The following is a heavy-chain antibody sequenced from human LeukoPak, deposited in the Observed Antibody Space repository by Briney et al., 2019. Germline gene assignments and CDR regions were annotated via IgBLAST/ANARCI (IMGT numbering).Heavy chain of an antibody. D-gene: IGHD6-13*01. Sequence: ASVKVSCKASGYTFTSYYMHWVRQAPGQGLEWMGWINPNSGGTNYAQKFQGWVTMTRDTSISTAYMELSRLRSDDTAVYYCARTPALYSSSWYLSDYYYGMDVWGQGTTVTVSS. J-gene: IGHJ6*02. CDR1: GYTFTSYY. V-gene: IGHV1-2*04. CDR3: ARTPALYSSSWYLSDYYYGMDV. CDR2: INPNSGGT.